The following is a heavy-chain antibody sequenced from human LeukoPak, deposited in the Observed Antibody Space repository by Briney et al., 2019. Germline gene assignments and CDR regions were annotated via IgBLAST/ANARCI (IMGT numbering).Heavy chain of an antibody. V-gene: IGHV1-2*02. J-gene: IGHJ4*02. Sequence: ASVKVSCKASGYTFTGYYMHWVRQAPGQGLEWMGWINPNSGGTNYAQKFQGRVTMTRDTPISTAYMELSRLRSDDTAVYYCASLYDPSGILWFGELSNWGQGTLVTVSS. CDR2: INPNSGGT. CDR3: ASLYDPSGILWFGELSN. D-gene: IGHD3-10*01. CDR1: GYTFTGYY.